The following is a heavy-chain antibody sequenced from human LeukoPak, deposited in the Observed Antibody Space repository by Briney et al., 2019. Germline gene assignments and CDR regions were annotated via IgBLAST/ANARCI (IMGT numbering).Heavy chain of an antibody. CDR3: ARAPIPYDRSRTDYRFDP. V-gene: IGHV4-59*01. J-gene: IGHJ5*02. CDR2: IYYSGST. CDR1: GGSISSYY. Sequence: SETLSLTCPVSGGSISSYYWSWIRQPPGKGLEWIGYIYYSGSTNYNPSLKSRVTISLDTSKSQFSLKLTSVTAADTAVYYCARAPIPYDRSRTDYRFDPWGQGTLVTVAS. D-gene: IGHD3-16*01.